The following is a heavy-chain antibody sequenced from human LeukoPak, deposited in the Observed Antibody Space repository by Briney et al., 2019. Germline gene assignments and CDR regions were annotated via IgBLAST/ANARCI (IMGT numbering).Heavy chain of an antibody. Sequence: GGSLRLSCAASGFTFSSYEMNWVRQAPGKGLEWVSYISSSGSTIYYADSVKGRFTISRDNAKNSLYLQMNSLRAEDTAVYYCARGGIQLWLPTMPVDYWGQGTLVTVSS. CDR3: ARGGIQLWLPTMPVDY. J-gene: IGHJ4*02. CDR2: ISSSGSTI. V-gene: IGHV3-48*03. D-gene: IGHD5-18*01. CDR1: GFTFSSYE.